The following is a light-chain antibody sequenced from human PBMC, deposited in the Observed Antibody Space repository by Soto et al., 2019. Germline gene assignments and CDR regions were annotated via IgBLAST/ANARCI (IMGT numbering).Light chain of an antibody. CDR3: QQASYFPFT. V-gene: IGKV1-12*01. CDR1: QSVTTW. Sequence: DIQMTQSPSFVSASVGDRVTITCRASQSVTTWLAWYQQRPGKAPRLLIHSASSLRSGVPPRFSGSGSGAEFTLTIGSLHPEDEATYFCQQASYFPFTFGPGTTVAI. CDR2: SAS. J-gene: IGKJ3*01.